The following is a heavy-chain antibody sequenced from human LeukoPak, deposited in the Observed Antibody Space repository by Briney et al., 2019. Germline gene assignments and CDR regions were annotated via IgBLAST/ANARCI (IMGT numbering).Heavy chain of an antibody. CDR2: ITHSGTT. Sequence: SETLSLTCAVYGGSFSGYYWSWIRQPPGKGLEWIGEITHSGTTNYNPSLESRLTISIDTSKNQFSLKLSSVTAADTAVYYCARDTGTVVDYWGQGTLVTVSS. CDR3: ARDTGTVVDY. CDR1: GGSFSGYY. J-gene: IGHJ4*02. D-gene: IGHD4-23*01. V-gene: IGHV4-34*01.